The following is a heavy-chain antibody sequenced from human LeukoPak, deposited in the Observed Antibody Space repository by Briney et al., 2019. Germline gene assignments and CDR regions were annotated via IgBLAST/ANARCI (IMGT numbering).Heavy chain of an antibody. Sequence: QPGGSLRLSCSASGFPFSSYAMHWVRQAPGKGLEYVSAISDSGGSTYYADSVKGRFTISRDNAKNSLYLQMNSLRDEDTAVYYCAREVVVAATDWFDPWGQGTLVTVSS. CDR1: GFPFSSYA. D-gene: IGHD2-15*01. CDR2: ISDSGGST. CDR3: AREVVVAATDWFDP. V-gene: IGHV3-64*04. J-gene: IGHJ5*02.